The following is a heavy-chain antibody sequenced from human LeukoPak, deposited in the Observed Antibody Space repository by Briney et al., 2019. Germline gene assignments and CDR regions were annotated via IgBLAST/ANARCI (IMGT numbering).Heavy chain of an antibody. CDR2: VTSDGRWT. CDR3: AKGTSWFGED. J-gene: IGHJ4*02. Sequence: PGVSLRLSCAASGFTFSTYAMTWVRQAPGKGLEWVAAVTSDGRWTNYADSVKGRFTVSRDNSKDTLFMQMSSLGAEDTAVYYCAKGTSWFGEDWGLGTLVTVSS. V-gene: IGHV3-23*01. CDR1: GFTFSTYA. D-gene: IGHD3-10*01.